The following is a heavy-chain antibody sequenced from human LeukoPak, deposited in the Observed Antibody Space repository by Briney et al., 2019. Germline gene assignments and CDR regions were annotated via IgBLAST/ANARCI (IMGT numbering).Heavy chain of an antibody. V-gene: IGHV3-21*04. D-gene: IGHD4-17*01. Sequence: GSLRLSCAASGFTFSSYSMNWVRQAPGKGLEWVSSISGSSSYIYYADSVKGRFTISRDNSKNTLYLQMNSLRAEDTAIYYCAKKYTTGLDPWGQGTLVTVSS. J-gene: IGHJ5*02. CDR1: GFTFSSYS. CDR3: AKKYTTGLDP. CDR2: ISGSSSYI.